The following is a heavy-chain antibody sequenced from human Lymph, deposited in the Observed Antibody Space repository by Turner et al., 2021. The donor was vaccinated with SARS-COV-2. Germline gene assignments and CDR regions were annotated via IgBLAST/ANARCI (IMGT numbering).Heavy chain of an antibody. V-gene: IGHV1-8*02. Sequence: QVQLVQSGAEVKKPGASVKVSCKAPGYTFTSSDINWVRQATGQGIEWMGWMNPNSGNTGYAQKFQGRVTMTRNTSISTAYMELSSLRSEDTAVYYCARGRYSGGGMDVWGQGTTVTVSS. CDR3: ARGRYSGGGMDV. D-gene: IGHD1-26*01. CDR1: GYTFTSSD. CDR2: MNPNSGNT. J-gene: IGHJ6*02.